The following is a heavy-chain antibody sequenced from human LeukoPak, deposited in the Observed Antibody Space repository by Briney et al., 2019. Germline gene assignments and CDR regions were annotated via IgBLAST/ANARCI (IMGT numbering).Heavy chain of an antibody. CDR3: ARRIDSSTSRALDI. D-gene: IGHD3-22*01. CDR1: GYTFTNYW. Sequence: GESLKISCKGSGYTFTNYWIGWVRQMPGKGLEWMGIIYPGDSDTRYSPSFQGQVTISADKSISTAYLQWSSLKASDTAIYFCARRIDSSTSRALDIWGQGTMVTVSS. CDR2: IYPGDSDT. J-gene: IGHJ3*02. V-gene: IGHV5-51*01.